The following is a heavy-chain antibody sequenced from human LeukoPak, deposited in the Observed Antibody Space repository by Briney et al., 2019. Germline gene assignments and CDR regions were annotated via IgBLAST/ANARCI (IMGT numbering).Heavy chain of an antibody. CDR2: ISAYNGNT. D-gene: IGHD2-2*02. CDR1: GYTFTSYG. J-gene: IGHJ4*02. V-gene: IGHV1-18*01. CDR3: ARVGYCSSTSCYTVDY. Sequence: GASVKVSCKASGYTFTSYGISWVRQAPGQGLEWMGWISAYNGNTNYAQKLQGRVTMTTDTSTSTAYMELRSLRSDDTAVYYCARVGYCSSTSCYTVDYWGQGTLVTVSS.